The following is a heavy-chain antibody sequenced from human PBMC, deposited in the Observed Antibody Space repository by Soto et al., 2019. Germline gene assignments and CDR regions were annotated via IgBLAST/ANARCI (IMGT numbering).Heavy chain of an antibody. D-gene: IGHD6-6*01. J-gene: IGHJ4*02. Sequence: ASVKVSCKASGYTFTSYDINWVRQATGQGLEWMGWMNPNSGNTGYAQKFQGRVTMTRNTSISTAYMEMSSLRSEDTAVYYCARVHIAARPTYFDYWGQGTLVTVSS. CDR3: ARVHIAARPTYFDY. V-gene: IGHV1-8*01. CDR1: GYTFTSYD. CDR2: MNPNSGNT.